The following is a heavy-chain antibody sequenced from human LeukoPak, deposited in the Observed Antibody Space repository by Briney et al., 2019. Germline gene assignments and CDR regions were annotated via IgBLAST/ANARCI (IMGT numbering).Heavy chain of an antibody. CDR2: IYSGGST. Sequence: QPGGSLRLSCAASGFTVSSNYMSRVRQAPGKGLEWVSVIYSGGSTYYADSVKGRFTISRDNSKNTLYLQMNSLRAEDTAVYYCAREKNYYYGMDVWGQGTTVTVSS. CDR1: GFTVSSNY. J-gene: IGHJ6*02. CDR3: AREKNYYYGMDV. V-gene: IGHV3-53*01.